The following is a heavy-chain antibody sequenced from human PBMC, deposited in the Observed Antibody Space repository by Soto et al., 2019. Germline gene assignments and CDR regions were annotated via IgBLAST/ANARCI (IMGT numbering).Heavy chain of an antibody. CDR3: ARDRGARWLQLTPTYYYGMDV. CDR2: INPSGGST. CDR1: GYTFTSYY. J-gene: IGHJ6*02. Sequence: WASVKVSCKASGYTFTSYYMHWVRQAPGQGLEWMGIINPSGGSTSYAQKFQGRVTMTRDTSTSTVYMELSSLRSEDTAVYYCARDRGARWLQLTPTYYYGMDVWGQGTTVTVSS. D-gene: IGHD5-12*01. V-gene: IGHV1-46*01.